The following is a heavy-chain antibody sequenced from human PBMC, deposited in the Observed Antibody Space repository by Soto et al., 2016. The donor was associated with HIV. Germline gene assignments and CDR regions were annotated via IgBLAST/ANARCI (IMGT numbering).Heavy chain of an antibody. CDR1: GFTFSSYS. CDR2: ISSSSSYI. V-gene: IGHV3-21*01. CDR3: AYVGRGGAGMAGGGPYFDY. Sequence: EVQLVESGGGLVKPGGSLRLSCAASGFTFSSYSMNWVRQAPGKGLEWVSSISSSSSYIYYADSVKGRFTISRDNAKNSLYLQMNSLRAEDTAVYYCAYVGRGGAGMAGGGPYFDYVGTREPWSTVSS. J-gene: IGHJ4*02. D-gene: IGHD6-13*01.